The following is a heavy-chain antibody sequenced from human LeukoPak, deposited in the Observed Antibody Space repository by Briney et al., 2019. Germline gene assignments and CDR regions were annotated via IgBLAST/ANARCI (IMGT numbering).Heavy chain of an antibody. J-gene: IGHJ4*02. CDR3: AKDPTHYRVWDYYETIGLSY. CDR1: GSTFSSYG. V-gene: IGHV3-30*02. CDR2: IRYDGSNK. Sequence: GGSLRLSCAASGSTFSSYGMHWVRQAPGKGLEWVAFIRYDGSNKYYADSVKGRFTISRDNSKNTLNLQMNSLRAEDTAVYYCAKDPTHYRVWDYYETIGLSYWGQGTLVTVSS. D-gene: IGHD3-22*01.